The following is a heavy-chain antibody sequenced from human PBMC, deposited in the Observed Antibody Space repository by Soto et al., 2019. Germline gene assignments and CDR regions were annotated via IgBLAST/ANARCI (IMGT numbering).Heavy chain of an antibody. V-gene: IGHV3-64D*06. CDR2: ISDTGGST. CDR3: VKGSRGEFYYDYNGVDV. D-gene: IGHD3-16*01. J-gene: IGHJ6*02. Sequence: PGGSLRLSCAASGFSFNKYAMHWVRQAPGTGLEYVSGISDTGGSTSHADSVKGRFTISRDNSKDTLFLQMNSLRPEDTAVYYCVKGSRGEFYYDYNGVDVWGQGTTVTVSS. CDR1: GFSFNKYA.